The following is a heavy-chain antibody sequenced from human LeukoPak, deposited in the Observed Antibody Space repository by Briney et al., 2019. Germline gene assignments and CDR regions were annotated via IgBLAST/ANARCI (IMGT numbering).Heavy chain of an antibody. J-gene: IGHJ4*02. V-gene: IGHV4-61*08. CDR1: GGSISSGGYY. CDR2: IHPSGST. CDR3: ARGPPPDFDY. Sequence: SETLSLTCTVSGGSISSGGYYWSWIRQPPGKGLEWIGYIHPSGSTNYNPSLKSRVTLSVDTSKNQFSLKLSSVTAADTAVYYCARGPPPDFDYWGRGTLVTVSS.